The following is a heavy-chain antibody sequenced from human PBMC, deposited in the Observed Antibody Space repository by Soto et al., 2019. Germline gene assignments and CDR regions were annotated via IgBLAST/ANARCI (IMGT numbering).Heavy chain of an antibody. CDR1: GFSISSGYY. Sequence: SETLSLTCTVSGFSISSGYYWGWVRQPPGKGLEWIGSMYQNGTTYYNPSLKSRVTISINTSKNQFSLKLTSVTAADTAVYYCARDWYRDGYKGGYFDYWGQGTLVTVSS. D-gene: IGHD1-26*01. CDR3: ARDWYRDGYKGGYFDY. CDR2: MYQNGTT. V-gene: IGHV4-38-2*02. J-gene: IGHJ4*02.